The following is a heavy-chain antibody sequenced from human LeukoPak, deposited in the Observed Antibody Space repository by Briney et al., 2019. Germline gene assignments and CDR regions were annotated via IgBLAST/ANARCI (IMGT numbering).Heavy chain of an antibody. D-gene: IGHD5-12*01. CDR3: ARYSSSDAFDI. CDR2: ISSSSSYI. CDR1: GFTFSSYS. V-gene: IGHV3-21*04. Sequence: GGSLRLSCAASGFTFSSYSMNWVRQAPGKGLEWVSSISSSSSYIYYADSVKGRFTISRDISKNTLYLQMNILRAEDTAVYYCARYSSSDAFDIWGQGTMVTVSS. J-gene: IGHJ3*02.